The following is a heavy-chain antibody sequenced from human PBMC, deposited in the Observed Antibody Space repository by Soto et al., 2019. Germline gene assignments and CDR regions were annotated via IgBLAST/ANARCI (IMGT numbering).Heavy chain of an antibody. J-gene: IGHJ4*02. CDR1: GFTFRSYA. Sequence: GGSLRLSCSASGFTFRSYAMHWVRQAPGKGLEYVSAISSSGRSTYYADSVRGRFTISRDNFKNTLYLQMSSLRPEDTAVFYCVSRDSSGCWGQGTLVTVSS. CDR2: ISSSGRST. CDR3: VSRDSSGC. V-gene: IGHV3-64D*08. D-gene: IGHD6-19*01.